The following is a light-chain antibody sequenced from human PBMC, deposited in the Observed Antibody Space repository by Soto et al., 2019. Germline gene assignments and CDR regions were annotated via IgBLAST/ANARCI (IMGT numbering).Light chain of an antibody. Sequence: DIQMTQSPSSLSASVGYSVTITFLASQGINNYLAWYQQKPGKVPVLLIYSASTLKSGVPSRFSGRGAGTDFTLTISSLQPEDFATYYCQKYDRAPRTFGQGTKVDIK. J-gene: IGKJ1*01. CDR1: QGINNY. CDR2: SAS. V-gene: IGKV1-27*01. CDR3: QKYDRAPRT.